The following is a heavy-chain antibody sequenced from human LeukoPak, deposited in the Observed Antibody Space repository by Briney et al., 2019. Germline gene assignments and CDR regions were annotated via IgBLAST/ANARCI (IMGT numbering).Heavy chain of an antibody. CDR3: ARGIAYCSSTSCYLNWFDP. CDR2: IYYSGST. V-gene: IGHV4-39*07. D-gene: IGHD2-2*01. J-gene: IGHJ5*02. Sequence: SETLSLTCTVSGVSISTSRYYWGWIRQPPGKGLEWIGSIYYSGSTNYNPSLKSRVTISVDTSKNQFSLKLSSVTAADTAVYYCARGIAYCSSTSCYLNWFDPWGQGTLVTVSS. CDR1: GVSISTSRYY.